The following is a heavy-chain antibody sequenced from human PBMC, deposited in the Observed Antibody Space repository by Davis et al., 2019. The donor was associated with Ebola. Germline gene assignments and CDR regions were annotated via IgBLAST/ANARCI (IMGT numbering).Heavy chain of an antibody. D-gene: IGHD3-10*01. CDR3: ARDRGYYYYGMDV. Sequence: MPGGSLRLSCTVSGGSISSYYWSWIRQPPGKGLEWIGYIYYSGSSNHNPSLRSRVTISVDTSKNQFSLKLSSVTAADTAVYYCARDRGYYYYGMDVWGQGTTVTVSS. CDR2: IYYSGSS. V-gene: IGHV4-59*01. J-gene: IGHJ6*02. CDR1: GGSISSYY.